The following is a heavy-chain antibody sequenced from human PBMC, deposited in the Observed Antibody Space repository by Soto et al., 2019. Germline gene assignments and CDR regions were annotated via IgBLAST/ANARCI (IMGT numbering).Heavy chain of an antibody. CDR1: GYTFTSYA. V-gene: IGHV1-3*01. Sequence: ASVKVSCKASGYTFTSYAMHWVRQAPGQRLEWMGWINAGNGNTKYSQKFQGRVTITRDTSASTAYMELSSLRSEDTAVYYCARDQMVRNWFDPWGQGALVTAPQ. CDR3: ARDQMVRNWFDP. J-gene: IGHJ5*02. CDR2: INAGNGNT. D-gene: IGHD2-8*01.